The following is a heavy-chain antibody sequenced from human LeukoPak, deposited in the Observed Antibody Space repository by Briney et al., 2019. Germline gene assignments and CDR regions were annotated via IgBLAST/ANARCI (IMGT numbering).Heavy chain of an antibody. D-gene: IGHD3-22*01. Sequence: GGSLTLSCAASGLTFSNFPMHWVRQAPGKGLEWVALIQDDGATTNYVDSVRGRFTISRGNSKRTVYLQMNSLKPDDTAVYYCATQSITLVVVISPFDYWGQGTLVTVSS. CDR1: GLTFSNFP. V-gene: IGHV3-30*02. CDR2: IQDDGATT. J-gene: IGHJ4*02. CDR3: ATQSITLVVVISPFDY.